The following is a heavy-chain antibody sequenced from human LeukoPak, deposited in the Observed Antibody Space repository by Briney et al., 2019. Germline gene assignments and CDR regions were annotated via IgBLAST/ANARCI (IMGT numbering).Heavy chain of an antibody. J-gene: IGHJ5*02. V-gene: IGHV3-30*04. CDR3: TKERGGGGRRINLMVGGYGP. CDR1: GFTFSGFA. Sequence: GGSLRLSCAGSGFTFSGFAMHWVRQAPGKGLEWVAAISYHGRDKYYADAVSGRFTISRDNSKNTLHLEMNSLRTDDTAVYYCTKERGGGGRRINLMVGGYGPWGQGTQVTVSS. D-gene: IGHD3-22*01. CDR2: ISYHGRDK.